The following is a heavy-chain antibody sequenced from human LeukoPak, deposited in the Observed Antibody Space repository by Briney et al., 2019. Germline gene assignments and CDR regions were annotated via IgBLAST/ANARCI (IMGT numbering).Heavy chain of an antibody. V-gene: IGHV3-48*02. CDR2: ISSSSSTI. D-gene: IGHD2-15*01. CDR1: GLTVSSYS. Sequence: GGSLRLSCVASGLTVSSYSMNWVRQAPGKGLEWVSYISSSSSTIYYADSVKGRFTISRDNAKNSLDLQMNSLRDEDTAVYYCARARASGRSGFDYWGQGTLVTVSS. J-gene: IGHJ4*02. CDR3: ARARASGRSGFDY.